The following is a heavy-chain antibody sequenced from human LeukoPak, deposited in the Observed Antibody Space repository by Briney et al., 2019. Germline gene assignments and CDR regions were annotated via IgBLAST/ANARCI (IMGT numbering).Heavy chain of an antibody. CDR3: AKHLGTTVISYYYYYMDV. D-gene: IGHD4-11*01. J-gene: IGHJ6*03. V-gene: IGHV3-23*01. CDR1: GFTFSSYA. CDR2: ISGSGGST. Sequence: PGGSLRLSCAASGFTFSSYAMSWVRQAPGEGLEWVSAISGSGGSTYYADSVKGRFTISRDNSKNTLYLQMNSLRAEDTAVYYCAKHLGTTVISYYYYYMDVWGKGTTVTVSS.